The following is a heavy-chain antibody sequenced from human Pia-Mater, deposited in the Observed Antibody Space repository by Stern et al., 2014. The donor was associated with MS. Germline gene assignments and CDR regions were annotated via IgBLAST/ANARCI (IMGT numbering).Heavy chain of an antibody. CDR2: IYPDASDT. J-gene: IGHJ4*02. Sequence: QLVQSGAEVKKPGESLKISCKVSGYIFTNYWIGWVRQMPGKGLDWMGIIYPDASDTRYSTSFQGQVPISADKSISTAYLHWSSLKAADTAMYFCARHEEGGTGLTGWGQGTLITVSS. D-gene: IGHD3-10*01. CDR3: ARHEEGGTGLTG. V-gene: IGHV5-51*01. CDR1: GYIFTNYW.